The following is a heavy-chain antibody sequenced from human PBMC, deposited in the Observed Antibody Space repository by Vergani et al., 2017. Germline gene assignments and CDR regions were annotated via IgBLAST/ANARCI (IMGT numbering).Heavy chain of an antibody. CDR3: ARSIGYCTSGSCRPYYFDL. J-gene: IGHJ4*02. D-gene: IGHD2-15*01. CDR1: GYIFKNYY. V-gene: IGHV1-46*02. CDR2: VNFVTGAA. Sequence: QVQLVQSGAAVKKPGASAKVSCTASGYIFKNYYMHWLRLAPGQGLPWMGVVNFVTGAATSPQKFEGRITITRDTSTATFYMDLSSLKYEDTAIYYCARSIGYCTSGSCRPYYFDLWGQGTLVTVSS.